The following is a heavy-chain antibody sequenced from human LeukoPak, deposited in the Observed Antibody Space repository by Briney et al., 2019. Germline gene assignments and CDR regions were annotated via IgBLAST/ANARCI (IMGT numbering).Heavy chain of an antibody. CDR3: ARAFGLTDY. CDR1: GFXVSSYS. D-gene: IGHD3/OR15-3a*01. J-gene: IGHJ4*02. V-gene: IGHV3-48*02. Sequence: GGSLRLSCAASGFXVSSYSINWVRQAPGKGLEWVSYISSSSTIYYADSVKGRFTISRDNAKNSLYLQMNSLRDEDTAVYYCARAFGLTDYWGQGTLVTVSS. CDR2: ISSSSTI.